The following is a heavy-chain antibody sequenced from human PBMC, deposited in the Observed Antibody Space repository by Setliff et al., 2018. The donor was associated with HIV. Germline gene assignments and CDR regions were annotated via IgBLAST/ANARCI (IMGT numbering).Heavy chain of an antibody. V-gene: IGHV4-4*09. CDR1: GASFTTHY. CDR2: ISTSGST. Sequence: KTSETLSLTCTVSGASFTTHYWSLIRQPPGKGLEWIGCISTSGSTNYNPSLKSRVTLSIDMSKNQFSLKMSSVTAADTAVYYCTRLAGGYADYWGQGTLVPSPQ. CDR3: TRLAGGYADY. D-gene: IGHD5-12*01. J-gene: IGHJ4*02.